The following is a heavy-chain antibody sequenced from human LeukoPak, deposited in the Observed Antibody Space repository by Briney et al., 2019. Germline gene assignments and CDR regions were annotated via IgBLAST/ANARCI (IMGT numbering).Heavy chain of an antibody. CDR1: GFTFSSYA. D-gene: IGHD1-26*01. CDR2: ISYDGSNK. CDR3: ARPGGSSGAFDI. Sequence: QPGGSLRLSCAASGFTFSSYAMHWVRQAPGKGLEWVAVISYDGSNKYYADSVKGRFTISRDNSKNTLYLQMNSLRAEDTAVYYCARPGGSSGAFDIWGQGTMVTVSS. J-gene: IGHJ3*02. V-gene: IGHV3-30-3*01.